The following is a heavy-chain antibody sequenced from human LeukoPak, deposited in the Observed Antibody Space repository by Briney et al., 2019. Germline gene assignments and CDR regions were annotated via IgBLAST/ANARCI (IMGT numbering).Heavy chain of an antibody. CDR3: ARDSPDGAQSFDY. J-gene: IGHJ4*02. V-gene: IGHV4-39*07. CDR1: GGSISSTNNY. D-gene: IGHD1-14*01. CDR2: ISYSGST. Sequence: SETLSLTCTVSGGSISSTNNYWAWIRQPPGKGLEWIGSISYSGSTSYNLSLKRRVTISVDTSKNQFSLKLSSVTAADTAVYYCARDSPDGAQSFDYWGQGTLVTVSS.